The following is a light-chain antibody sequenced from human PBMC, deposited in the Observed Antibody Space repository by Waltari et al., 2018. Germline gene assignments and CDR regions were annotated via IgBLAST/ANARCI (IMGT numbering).Light chain of an antibody. V-gene: IGKV3-20*01. J-gene: IGKJ2*01. CDR1: QSLTKRY. Sequence: EVVLTQSPDTLSLSPGERATLSCRASQSLTKRYLAWYQQKPGRAPRLLIYGPSSRAAGIPDRFSGSGFGTDFTLTISRLEPEDFAVYYCQQYGSSVLYTFGQGTKLEIK. CDR3: QQYGSSVLYT. CDR2: GPS.